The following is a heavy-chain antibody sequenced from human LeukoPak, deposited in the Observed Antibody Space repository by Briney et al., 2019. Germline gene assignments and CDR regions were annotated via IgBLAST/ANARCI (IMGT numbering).Heavy chain of an antibody. CDR3: ARAPSPGIAAPPFQH. J-gene: IGHJ1*01. CDR2: INHSGST. D-gene: IGHD6-13*01. CDR1: GGSFSGYY. Sequence: PSETLSLTCAVYGGSFSGYYWSWIRQPPGKGLEWIGEINHSGSTNYNPSLESRVTVSVDTSKNQFSLKLSSVTAADTAVYYCARAPSPGIAAPPFQHWGQGTLVTVSS. V-gene: IGHV4-34*01.